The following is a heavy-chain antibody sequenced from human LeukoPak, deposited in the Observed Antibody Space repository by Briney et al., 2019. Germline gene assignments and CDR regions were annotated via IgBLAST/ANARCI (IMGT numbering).Heavy chain of an antibody. Sequence: EASVKVSCKASGYTFTSYDINWARQAPGQGLEWMGWINPNSGGTNYAQKFQGRVTMTRDTSISTAYMELSRLRSDDTAVYYCARTAVAGNQHWGQGTLVTVSS. CDR3: ARTAVAGNQH. D-gene: IGHD6-19*01. CDR2: INPNSGGT. V-gene: IGHV1-2*02. J-gene: IGHJ1*01. CDR1: GYTFTSYD.